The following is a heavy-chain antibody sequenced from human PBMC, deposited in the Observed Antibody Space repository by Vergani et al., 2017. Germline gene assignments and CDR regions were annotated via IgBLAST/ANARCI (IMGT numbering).Heavy chain of an antibody. CDR2: ISSDGGST. CDR1: GFTFSTYA. Sequence: EVQLLESGGGLVQPGGSLRLSCAASGFTFSTYAMTWVRQAPGKGLEWVSTISSDGGSTYYADSVKGRFTISRDNSKNTLSLQMNSLTAEDTAIFYFAGPQGTSAFYFGGFYHWGQGILVTVSS. J-gene: IGHJ4*02. D-gene: IGHD3-22*01. V-gene: IGHV3-23*01. CDR3: AGPQGTSAFYFGGFYH.